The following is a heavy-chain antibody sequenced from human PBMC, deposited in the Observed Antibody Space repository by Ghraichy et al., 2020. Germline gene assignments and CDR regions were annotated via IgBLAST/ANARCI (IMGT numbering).Heavy chain of an antibody. Sequence: ASVKVSCKASGDTFSAYSLHWVRQGPGQGPEWMGRVNPNSGATRYAQKFQGRVTMSRDTSITTVFMELSSLRSDDTAVFYCARDKNDGFDSWGQGTLVTVSS. CDR3: ARDKNDGFDS. J-gene: IGHJ4*02. CDR1: GDTFSAYS. V-gene: IGHV1-2*06. CDR2: VNPNSGAT. D-gene: IGHD1-1*01.